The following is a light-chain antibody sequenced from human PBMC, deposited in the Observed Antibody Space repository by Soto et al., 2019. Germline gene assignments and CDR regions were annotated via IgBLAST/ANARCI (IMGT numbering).Light chain of an antibody. Sequence: QSVLTQPASVSGSPGQSITISCTGTSSDIGGYDYVSWYQHHPGKAPKFIIYGVTNRPSGVSHRFSGSKSANTASLTISGLQAEDEADYYCTSYTRSSTHVFGTGTKVTV. V-gene: IGLV2-14*01. J-gene: IGLJ1*01. CDR1: SSDIGGYDY. CDR2: GVT. CDR3: TSYTRSSTHV.